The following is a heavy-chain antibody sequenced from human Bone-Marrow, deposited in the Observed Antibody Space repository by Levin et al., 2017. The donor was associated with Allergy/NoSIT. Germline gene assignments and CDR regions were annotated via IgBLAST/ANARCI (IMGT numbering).Heavy chain of an antibody. CDR2: ITSNADDI. J-gene: IGHJ2*01. CDR3: ARVTFGWYFDL. D-gene: IGHD3-3*01. Sequence: GESLKISCAASGFTFNTYSMNWVRQAPGKGPEWVSSITSNADDIYYADSVKGRYTISRDNAKNSLYLQMDSLRVEDTAIYYCARVTFGWYFDLWGRGTLVTVSS. CDR1: GFTFNTYS. V-gene: IGHV3-21*01.